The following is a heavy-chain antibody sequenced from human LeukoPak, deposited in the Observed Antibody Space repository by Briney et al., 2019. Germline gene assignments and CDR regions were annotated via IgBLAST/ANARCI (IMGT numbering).Heavy chain of an antibody. D-gene: IGHD6-19*01. CDR2: ISNSGGST. CDR1: AFTFSSSA. CDR3: ARDGGSGLYWVDY. V-gene: IGHV3-23*01. Sequence: PGGSLTLSCAASAFTFSSSAMSWVRQAPGKGLEWVSAISNSGGSTYYADSMKGRLTISRDNSEYTLYLRMISVRAEDTDVYYCARDGGSGLYWVDYWGQGTLVTVSS. J-gene: IGHJ4*02.